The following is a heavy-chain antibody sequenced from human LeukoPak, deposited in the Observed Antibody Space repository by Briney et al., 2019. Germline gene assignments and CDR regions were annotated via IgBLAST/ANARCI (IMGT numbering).Heavy chain of an antibody. Sequence: ASVKVSCKTSGYTFTAYHMHWVRPAPGQGLEFMGWIYPPTGGTILAEKFQGRVTMTRDTPITTAYMELSGLNFDDTAVYYCVRENWYYDHWGQGTLVTVSS. CDR1: GYTFTAYH. D-gene: IGHD3-16*01. CDR2: IYPPTGGT. CDR3: VRENWYYDH. V-gene: IGHV1-2*02. J-gene: IGHJ4*02.